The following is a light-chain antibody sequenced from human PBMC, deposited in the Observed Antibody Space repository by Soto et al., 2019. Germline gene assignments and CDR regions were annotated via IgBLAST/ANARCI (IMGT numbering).Light chain of an antibody. CDR1: QSVSSN. Sequence: EIVMTQSPATLSVSPGERATLSCRASQSVSSNLAWYQQKPGQSPRLLINGASTRATGIPARFSGSGSGTEFTLTISSLQSEDFAVYYCQQYSSWPPTFGQGTKVEI. V-gene: IGKV3-15*01. CDR2: GAS. CDR3: QQYSSWPPT. J-gene: IGKJ1*01.